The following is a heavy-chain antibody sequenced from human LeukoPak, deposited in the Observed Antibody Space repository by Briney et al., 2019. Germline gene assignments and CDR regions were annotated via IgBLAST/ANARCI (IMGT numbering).Heavy chain of an antibody. CDR3: ARACVYYYDSSGPYGWFDP. CDR2: IYYSGST. J-gene: IGHJ5*02. CDR1: GGSISSHY. Sequence: PSETLSLTCTVSGGSISSHYWSWIRQPPGKGLEWIGYIYYSGSTSYNPSLKSRVTISVDTSKNQFSLKLSSVTAADTAVYYCARACVYYYDSSGPYGWFDPWGQGTLVTVSS. D-gene: IGHD3-22*01. V-gene: IGHV4-59*11.